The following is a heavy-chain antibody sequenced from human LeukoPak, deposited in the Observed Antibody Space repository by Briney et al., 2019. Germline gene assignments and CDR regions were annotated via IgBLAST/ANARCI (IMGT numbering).Heavy chain of an antibody. Sequence: SETLSLTCTVSGGSISSGGYYWSWIRQPPGKGLEWIGYIYYSGSTYYNPSLKSRVTISVDTSKNQFSLKLISVTAADTAVYYCARYLGVSWGTGYYFDYWGQGALVTVSS. CDR3: ARYLGVSWGTGYYFDY. CDR2: IYYSGST. J-gene: IGHJ4*02. D-gene: IGHD1-1*01. CDR1: GGSISSGGYY. V-gene: IGHV4-30-2*03.